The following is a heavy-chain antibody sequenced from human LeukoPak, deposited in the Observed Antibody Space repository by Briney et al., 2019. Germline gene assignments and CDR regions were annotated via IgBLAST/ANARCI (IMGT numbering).Heavy chain of an antibody. CDR2: IKQDGSEK. V-gene: IGHV3-7*05. Sequence: GGSLRLSCAASGFTFTSYWMTWVRQAPGKGLEWVSNIKQDGSEKYYGDSVKGRFTISRDNAKNSLYLQMNSLRAEDTAVYYCARRPGTFDIWGQGTMVTVSS. CDR1: GFTFTSYW. CDR3: ARRPGTFDI. J-gene: IGHJ3*02.